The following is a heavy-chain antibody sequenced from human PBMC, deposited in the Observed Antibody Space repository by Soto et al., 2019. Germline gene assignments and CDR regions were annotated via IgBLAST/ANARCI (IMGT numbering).Heavy chain of an antibody. CDR2: ISYDGSNK. D-gene: IGHD3-22*01. CDR3: ARDPASDDSSGYSYEYFQH. CDR1: GFTFSSYA. Sequence: GGSLRLSCAASGFTFSSYAMHWVRQAPGKGLEWVAVISYDGSNKYYADSVKGRFTISRDNSKNTLYLQMNSLRAEDTAVYYCARDPASDDSSGYSYEYFQHWGQGTLVTVSS. V-gene: IGHV3-30-3*01. J-gene: IGHJ1*01.